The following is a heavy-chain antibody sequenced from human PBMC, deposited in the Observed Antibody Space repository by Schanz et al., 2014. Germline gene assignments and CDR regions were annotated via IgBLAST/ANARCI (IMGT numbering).Heavy chain of an antibody. V-gene: IGHV1-8*01. CDR1: GDTFRSYT. CDR3: ARGRTFDY. J-gene: IGHJ4*02. Sequence: QVQLVQSGAEVKKPGSPVKVSCKASGDTFRSYTINWVRQAPGQGLEWLGWMNPNSGNPGFAQKFRGRVTMTRNTSISTAYMELSSLRSEDTAVYYCARGRTFDYWGQGTLVTVSS. CDR2: MNPNSGNP.